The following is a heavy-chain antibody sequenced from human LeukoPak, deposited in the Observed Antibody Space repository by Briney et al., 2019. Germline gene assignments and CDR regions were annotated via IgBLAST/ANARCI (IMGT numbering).Heavy chain of an antibody. J-gene: IGHJ4*02. CDR2: IYYSGST. CDR1: GGSISSYY. Sequence: SETLPLTCTVSGGSISSYYWSWIRQPPGKGLEWIGYIYYSGSTNYNPSLKSRVTISVDTSKNQFSLKLSSVTAADTAVYYCARGHGYSYGYVFDYWGQGTLVTVSS. V-gene: IGHV4-59*01. D-gene: IGHD5-18*01. CDR3: ARGHGYSYGYVFDY.